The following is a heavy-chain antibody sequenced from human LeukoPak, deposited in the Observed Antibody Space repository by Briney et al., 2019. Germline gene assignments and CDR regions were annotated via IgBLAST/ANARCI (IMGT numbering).Heavy chain of an antibody. CDR2: IWYDGSNK. D-gene: IGHD3-22*01. Sequence: GGSLRLSCAASGFTFSSCGMHWVRQAPGKGLEWVAVIWYDGSNKYYADSVKGRFTISRDNSKNTLYLQMNSLRAEDTAVYYCARGYDSSGYYPSPSFDYWGQGTLVTVSS. V-gene: IGHV3-33*01. J-gene: IGHJ4*02. CDR3: ARGYDSSGYYPSPSFDY. CDR1: GFTFSSCG.